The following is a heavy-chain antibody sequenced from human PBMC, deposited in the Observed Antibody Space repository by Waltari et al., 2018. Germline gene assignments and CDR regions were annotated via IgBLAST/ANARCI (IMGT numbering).Heavy chain of an antibody. J-gene: IGHJ4*02. CDR1: GGSFSGYY. Sequence: QVQLQQWGAGLLKPSENLSLTCAVYGGSFSGYYWSWIRQPPGKGLEWIGEINHSGSTNYNPSLKSRVTISVDTSKNQFSLKLSSVTAADTAVYYCARARRWLWIPFGSEAPYFDYWGQGTLVTVSS. V-gene: IGHV4-34*01. CDR2: INHSGST. CDR3: ARARRWLWIPFGSEAPYFDY. D-gene: IGHD3-22*01.